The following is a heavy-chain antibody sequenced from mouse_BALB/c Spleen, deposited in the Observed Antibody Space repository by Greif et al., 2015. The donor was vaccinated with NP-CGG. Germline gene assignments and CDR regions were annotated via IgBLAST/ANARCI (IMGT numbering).Heavy chain of an antibody. CDR2: IWSDGST. J-gene: IGHJ1*01. CDR1: GFSLTSCG. V-gene: IGHV2-6*02. Sequence: VKLMESGPGLVAPSQSLSITCTVSGFSLTSCGVHWVRQPPGKGLEWLVVIWSDGSTTYNSALKSRLSISKDNSKSQVFLKMNSLQTDDTAMYYCARNWKNYWYFDVWGAGTTVTVSS. CDR3: ARNWKNYWYFDV.